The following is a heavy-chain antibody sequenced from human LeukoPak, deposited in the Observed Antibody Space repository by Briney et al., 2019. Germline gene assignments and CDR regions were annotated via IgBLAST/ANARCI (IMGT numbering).Heavy chain of an antibody. J-gene: IGHJ5*02. CDR3: ARVATTMMVVAGLNWFDP. CDR1: GGTFSSYA. D-gene: IGHD3-22*01. V-gene: IGHV1-69*13. CDR2: IIPIFGTA. Sequence: SVKVSCKASGGTFSSYAISWVRQAPGQGLEWMGGIIPIFGTANYAQKFQGRVTITADESTSTAYMELSSLRSEDTAVYYCARVATTMMVVAGLNWFDPWGQGTLVTVSS.